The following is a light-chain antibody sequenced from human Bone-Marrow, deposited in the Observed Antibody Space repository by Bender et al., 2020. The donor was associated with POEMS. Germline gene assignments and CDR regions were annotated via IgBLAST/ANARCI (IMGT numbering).Light chain of an antibody. Sequence: QSALTQPASVSGSPGQSITISCTGTSSDVGDYDYVSWYQQLPGKAPRLIIYEVTYRPSGVSNRFSGSKSGDTASLTISGLQAEDEGDYFCSSFTSGSSLLIFGGGTRVTVL. V-gene: IGLV2-14*01. CDR2: EVT. CDR3: SSFTSGSSLLI. J-gene: IGLJ2*01. CDR1: SSDVGDYDY.